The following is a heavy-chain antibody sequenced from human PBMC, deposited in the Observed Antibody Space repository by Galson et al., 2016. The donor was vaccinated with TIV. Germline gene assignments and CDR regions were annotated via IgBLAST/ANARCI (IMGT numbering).Heavy chain of an antibody. V-gene: IGHV4-31*03. J-gene: IGHJ1*01. D-gene: IGHD1-26*01. CDR3: ARWADSGSYYDYFQH. Sequence: TLSLTCNVSGGSISNAGYFWRWVRLHPGKGLEWIRNIYYSGSTSYNPSLKSRVTMSVDKSQNQFSLNLRSVAAADTAVYYCARWADSGSYYDYFQHWGQGTLVTVSS. CDR1: GGSISNAGYF. CDR2: IYYSGST.